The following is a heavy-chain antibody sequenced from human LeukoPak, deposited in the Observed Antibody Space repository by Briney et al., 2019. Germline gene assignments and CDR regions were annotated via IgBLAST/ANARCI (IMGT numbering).Heavy chain of an antibody. CDR3: AKATATYGSGSYSS. CDR1: GFTFSSYA. J-gene: IGHJ4*02. D-gene: IGHD3-10*01. CDR2: ISGSGGST. Sequence: PGGSLKLSCAASGFTFSSYAMSWVRQAPGKGLEWVSAISGSGGSTYYADSVKGRFTISRDNSKNTLYLQMNSLRAEDTAVYYSAKATATYGSGSYSSWGQGTLVTVSS. V-gene: IGHV3-23*01.